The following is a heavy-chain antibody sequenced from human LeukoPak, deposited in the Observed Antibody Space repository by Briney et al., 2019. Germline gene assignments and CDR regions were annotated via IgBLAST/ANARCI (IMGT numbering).Heavy chain of an antibody. CDR1: GGTFSSYA. CDR2: IIPIFGTA. Sequence: SVKVSCKASGGTFSSYAISWVRQAPGQGLEWMGGIIPIFGTANYAQKFHGRVTITADKSTGTAYMELSSLRSEDTAVYYCARDSARERGLWFDPWGQGTLVTVSS. V-gene: IGHV1-69*06. CDR3: ARDSARERGLWFDP. D-gene: IGHD3-16*01. J-gene: IGHJ5*02.